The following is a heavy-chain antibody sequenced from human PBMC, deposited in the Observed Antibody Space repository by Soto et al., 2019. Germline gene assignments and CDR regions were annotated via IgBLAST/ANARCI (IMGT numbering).Heavy chain of an antibody. CDR2: ISAYNGNT. J-gene: IGHJ6*02. V-gene: IGHV1-18*01. Sequence: ASVKVSCRASGYTFTSYGISWVRQAPGQGLEWMGWISAYNGNTNYAQKLQGRVTMTTDTSTSTAYMELRSLRSDDTAVYYCARDDIAVAGPNYYYYGMDVWGQGTTVTVS. CDR3: ARDDIAVAGPNYYYYGMDV. D-gene: IGHD6-19*01. CDR1: GYTFTSYG.